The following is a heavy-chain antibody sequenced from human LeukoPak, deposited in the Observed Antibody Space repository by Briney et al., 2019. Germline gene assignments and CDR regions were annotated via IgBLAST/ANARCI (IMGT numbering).Heavy chain of an antibody. CDR1: GYTFTGYY. CDR2: INPNSGGT. J-gene: IGHJ5*02. D-gene: IGHD6-13*01. V-gene: IGHV1-2*02. CDR3: ARYVIGIAAAGKEEDNWFDP. Sequence: ASVKVSCKASGYTFTGYYMHWVRQAPGQGLEWMGWINPNSGGTNYAQKFQGRVTMTRDTSISTAYIELSRLRSDDTAVYYCARYVIGIAAAGKEEDNWFDPWGQGTLVTVSS.